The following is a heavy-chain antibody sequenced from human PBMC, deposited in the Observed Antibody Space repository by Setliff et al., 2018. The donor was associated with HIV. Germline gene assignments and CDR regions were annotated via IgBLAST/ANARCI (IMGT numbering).Heavy chain of an antibody. CDR3: ARRLYSSEAFDP. V-gene: IGHV5-51*01. J-gene: IGHJ5*02. D-gene: IGHD6-25*01. CDR1: GYSFSSYW. Sequence: LGESLKISCKGSGYSFSSYWIGWVRQKPGKGLEWMGIIYPGGSDTRYSPSFQGQVTISADKSTSTAYLQWSSLKASDTAMYYCARRLYSSEAFDPWGQGTLVTVSS. CDR2: IYPGGSDT.